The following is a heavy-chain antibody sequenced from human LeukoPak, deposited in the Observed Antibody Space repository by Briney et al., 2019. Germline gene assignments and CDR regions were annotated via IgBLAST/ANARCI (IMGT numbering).Heavy chain of an antibody. Sequence: GESLKISCKGSGYSFTSYWIGWVRQMPGEGLEWMGIIYPGDSDTRYSPSFQGQVTISADKSISTAYLQWSSLKASDTAMYYCARRSTVTTSNYYYMDVWGKGTTVTVSS. CDR3: ARRSTVTTSNYYYMDV. J-gene: IGHJ6*03. CDR1: GYSFTSYW. CDR2: IYPGDSDT. V-gene: IGHV5-51*01. D-gene: IGHD4-17*01.